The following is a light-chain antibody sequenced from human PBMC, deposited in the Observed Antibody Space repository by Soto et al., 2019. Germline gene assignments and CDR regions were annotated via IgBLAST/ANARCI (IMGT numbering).Light chain of an antibody. CDR3: QHYDSLPIT. V-gene: IGKV3-20*01. Sequence: EIVLTQSPGTLSLSPGERATLSCSASQSFSSSYLAWYQQKPGQPPRLLIYGASSRATGIPDRFSGSGSGTDFTLTISRLEPEDFAVFYCQHYDSLPITFGQGTRLEIK. CDR1: QSFSSSY. CDR2: GAS. J-gene: IGKJ5*01.